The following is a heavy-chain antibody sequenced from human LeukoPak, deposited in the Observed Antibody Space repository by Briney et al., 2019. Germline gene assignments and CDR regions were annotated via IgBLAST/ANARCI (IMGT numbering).Heavy chain of an antibody. V-gene: IGHV3-48*03. J-gene: IGHJ3*02. D-gene: IGHD2-21*02. CDR2: ISSSGSTI. CDR3: ARGGGDLAYCGGDCFSDAFDI. Sequence: PGGSLRLSCAASGFTFSSYEMNWVRQAPGKGLEWVSYISSSGSTIYYADSVKGRFTISRDNSKNTLYLQMNSLRAEDTAVYYCARGGGDLAYCGGDCFSDAFDIWGQGTMVTVSS. CDR1: GFTFSSYE.